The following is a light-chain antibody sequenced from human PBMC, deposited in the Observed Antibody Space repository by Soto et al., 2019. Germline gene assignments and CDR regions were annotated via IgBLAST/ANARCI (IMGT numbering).Light chain of an antibody. V-gene: IGKV2-28*01. CDR1: QSLLHDNGFNF. CDR2: LGS. Sequence: DIVMTQSPLFLSVTPGEPASISCRSSQSLLHDNGFNFLNWYLQKPGQSPQLLISLGSSRASGVPDRFSGSASGRDFTLLISRVEAEDVGVFYCMQALETPLTFGRGTKVDIK. CDR3: MQALETPLT. J-gene: IGKJ4*01.